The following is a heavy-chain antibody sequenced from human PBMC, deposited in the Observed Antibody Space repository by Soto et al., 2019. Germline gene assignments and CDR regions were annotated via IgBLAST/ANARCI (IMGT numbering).Heavy chain of an antibody. J-gene: IGHJ6*02. CDR2: ISSSSSYI. D-gene: IGHD2-2*01. Sequence: PGGSLRLSCAASGFTFSSYSMNWVRQAPGKGLEWVSSISSSSSYIYYADSVKGRFTISRDNAKNSLYLQMNSLRAEDTAVYYCARYGSTTLSYYYYGMDVWGQGTTVTGSS. V-gene: IGHV3-21*01. CDR3: ARYGSTTLSYYYYGMDV. CDR1: GFTFSSYS.